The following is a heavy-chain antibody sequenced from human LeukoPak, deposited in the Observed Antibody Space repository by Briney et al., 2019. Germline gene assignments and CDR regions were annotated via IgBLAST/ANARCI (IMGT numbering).Heavy chain of an antibody. Sequence: ASVKVSCKASGYTFTSYGISWVRQAPGQGLEWMGWISAYNGNTNYAQKLQGRVTMTTDTSTNTAYMELRSLRSDDTAVYYCARGGERITMVRGAIPTDYWGQGTLVTVSS. V-gene: IGHV1-18*01. CDR3: ARGGERITMVRGAIPTDY. CDR1: GYTFTSYG. CDR2: ISAYNGNT. J-gene: IGHJ4*02. D-gene: IGHD3-10*01.